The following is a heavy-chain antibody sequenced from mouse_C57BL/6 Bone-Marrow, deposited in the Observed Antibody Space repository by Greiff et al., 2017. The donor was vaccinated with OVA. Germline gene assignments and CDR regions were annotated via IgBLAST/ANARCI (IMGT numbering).Heavy chain of an antibody. Sequence: VQLQQSGAELVKPGASVKMSCKASGYTFTSYWITWVKQRPGQGLEWIGDIYPGSGSTNYNEKFKSKATLTVDTSSSTAYMQLSSLTSEDSAVYYCARRAAQASYYFDYWGQGTTLTVSS. V-gene: IGHV1-55*01. D-gene: IGHD3-2*02. CDR2: IYPGSGST. J-gene: IGHJ2*01. CDR3: ARRAAQASYYFDY. CDR1: GYTFTSYW.